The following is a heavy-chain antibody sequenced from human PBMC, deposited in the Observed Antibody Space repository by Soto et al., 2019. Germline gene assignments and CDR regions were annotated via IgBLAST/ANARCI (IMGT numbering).Heavy chain of an antibody. D-gene: IGHD2-8*01. CDR1: GGTFSSYA. Sequence: QVQLVQSGAEVKKPGSSVKVSCKASGGTFSSYAISWVRQAPGQGLEWMGGIIPIFGTANYAQKFQGRGTITADESTRTAYMELSSLRSEDTAVYYCARDVGYCTNGVCTGSDYWGQGTLVTVSS. CDR3: ARDVGYCTNGVCTGSDY. CDR2: IIPIFGTA. V-gene: IGHV1-69*01. J-gene: IGHJ4*02.